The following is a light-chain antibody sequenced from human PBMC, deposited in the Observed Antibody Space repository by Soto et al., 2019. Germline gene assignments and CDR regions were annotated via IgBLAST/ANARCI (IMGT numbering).Light chain of an antibody. CDR1: TGPVTRGHW. Sequence: QTVVTQEPSVTVSPGGTVTLTCGSNTGPVTRGHWPYWFQQKPGQAPRIVIYDTSTKESWTPARFSGSLLGGKAALTLSGEQPEDEADYYCLLSYGDTWVFGGGTKLTVL. J-gene: IGLJ3*02. CDR3: LLSYGDTWV. V-gene: IGLV7-46*01. CDR2: DTS.